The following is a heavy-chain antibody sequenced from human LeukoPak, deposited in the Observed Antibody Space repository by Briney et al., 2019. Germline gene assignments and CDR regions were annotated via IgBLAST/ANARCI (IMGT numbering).Heavy chain of an antibody. V-gene: IGHV3-7*01. D-gene: IGHD6-19*01. CDR1: GFTFSSYE. CDR2: IKQDGSEK. Sequence: GGSLRLSCAASGFTFSSYEMNWVRQAPGKGLEWVANIKQDGSEKYYVDSVKGRFTISRDNAKNSLYLQMNSLRAEDTAVYYCARYSSGWYLDYWGQGTLVTVSS. CDR3: ARYSSGWYLDY. J-gene: IGHJ4*02.